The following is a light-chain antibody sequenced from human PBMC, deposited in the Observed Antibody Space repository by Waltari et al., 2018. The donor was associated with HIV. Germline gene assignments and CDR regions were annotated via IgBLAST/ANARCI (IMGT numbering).Light chain of an antibody. CDR2: EVS. V-gene: IGLV2-14*01. CDR3: SSYTSSSTVV. CDR1: SSDVGGYNY. Sequence: QSALTQPASVSGSPGQSLTISCTGPSSDVGGYNYVSWYQQHPGKAPNLMIYEVSNRPSGVSNRFSGSKSGNTASLTISGLQAEDEADYYCSSYTSSSTVVFGGGTKLTVL. J-gene: IGLJ2*01.